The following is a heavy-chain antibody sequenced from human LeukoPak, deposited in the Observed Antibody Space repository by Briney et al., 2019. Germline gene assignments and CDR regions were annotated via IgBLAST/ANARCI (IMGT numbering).Heavy chain of an antibody. CDR3: AKDQERYFDWGYPFDY. V-gene: IGHV3-23*01. CDR2: ITGSSVVT. J-gene: IGHJ4*02. D-gene: IGHD3-9*01. Sequence: GGALRVSRVGSGFTLSNFAMSWVRQGLGNGLEWVSSITGSSVVTDSADSVQGRFTISRDNSRNTVYLQMNSLRAEDTAVYYCAKDQERYFDWGYPFDYWGQGTQVTVSS. CDR1: GFTLSNFA.